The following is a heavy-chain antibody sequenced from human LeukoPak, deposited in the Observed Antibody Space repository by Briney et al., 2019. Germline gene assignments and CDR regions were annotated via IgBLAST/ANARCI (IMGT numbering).Heavy chain of an antibody. CDR2: IIPILGIA. CDR3: ARGRSYDSSGYPLDY. J-gene: IGHJ4*02. CDR1: GGTFSSYT. D-gene: IGHD3-22*01. V-gene: IGHV1-69*02. Sequence: ASVKVSCKASGGTFSSYTISWVRQAPGQGLEWMGRIIPILGIANYAQKFQGRVTITADKSTSTAYMELSSLRSEDTAVYYCARGRSYDSSGYPLDYWGQGTLVTVS.